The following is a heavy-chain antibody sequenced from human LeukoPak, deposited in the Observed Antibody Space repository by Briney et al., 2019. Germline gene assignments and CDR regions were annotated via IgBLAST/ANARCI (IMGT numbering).Heavy chain of an antibody. CDR3: ATEVGHFDY. D-gene: IGHD1-26*01. CDR2: ISGGGDSI. V-gene: IGHV3-23*01. Sequence: PGGSLRLSCAASGFTFSSYAMSWVRQAPGKGLEWVSAISGGGDSIFYADSVKGRFTISRDDSKSTLYLQMNSLRAEDTAAYDCATEVGHFDYWGQGTLVTVSS. J-gene: IGHJ4*02. CDR1: GFTFSSYA.